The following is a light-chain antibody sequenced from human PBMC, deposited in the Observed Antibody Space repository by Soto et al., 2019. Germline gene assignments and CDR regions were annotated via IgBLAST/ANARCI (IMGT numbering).Light chain of an antibody. CDR1: QGISSW. Sequence: DIQMTQSPSFVSASVGDRVTITCRASQGISSWLAWYQHKPGRAPKLLIHAASSVESGVPSRFSGSGSGTDFPLTISSLQPEDFATYYCQQTTSFPLTGGGGTKVEIK. J-gene: IGKJ4*01. CDR2: AAS. V-gene: IGKV1-12*01. CDR3: QQTTSFPLT.